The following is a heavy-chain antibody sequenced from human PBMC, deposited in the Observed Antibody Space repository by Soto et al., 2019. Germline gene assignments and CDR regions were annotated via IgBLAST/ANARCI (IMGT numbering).Heavy chain of an antibody. V-gene: IGHV3-53*01. CDR3: ARDGVLTGTTSFFDY. Sequence: GESLKISCAASGFTVSSNYMSWVRQAPGKGLEWVSVIYSGGSTYYADSVKGRFTISRDNSKNTLYLQMNSLRAEDTAVYYCARDGVLTGTTSFFDYWGQGTLVTVSS. CDR2: IYSGGST. J-gene: IGHJ4*02. D-gene: IGHD1-7*01. CDR1: GFTVSSNY.